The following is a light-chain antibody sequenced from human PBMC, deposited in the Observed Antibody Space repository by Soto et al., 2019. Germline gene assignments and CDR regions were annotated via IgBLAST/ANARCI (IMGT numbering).Light chain of an antibody. CDR3: QQYGSSPGIT. J-gene: IGKJ5*01. CDR2: GAS. CDR1: QSVSSSY. Sequence: EIVLTQSPGTLSLSPGERANLSCRASQSVSSSYLAWYQQKPGQAPRLLIYGASGRATGIPDRFGGSGSGTDFTLTITRLEPEDFAVYYCQQYGSSPGITFGQGTRLEIK. V-gene: IGKV3-20*01.